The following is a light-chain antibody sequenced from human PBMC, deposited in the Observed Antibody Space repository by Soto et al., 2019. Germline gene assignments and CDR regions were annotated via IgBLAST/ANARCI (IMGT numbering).Light chain of an antibody. CDR3: HQYGSSPRT. CDR1: QSVSSSY. CDR2: AAS. Sequence: EIVLTHSPGTLSLSPWERATLSCRASQSVSSSYLAWYQQKPGQAPRLLIYAASSRATGIPDRFSGSGSGTDFTLTISRLEPEDFAVYYCHQYGSSPRTFGQGTKVDIK. J-gene: IGKJ1*01. V-gene: IGKV3-20*01.